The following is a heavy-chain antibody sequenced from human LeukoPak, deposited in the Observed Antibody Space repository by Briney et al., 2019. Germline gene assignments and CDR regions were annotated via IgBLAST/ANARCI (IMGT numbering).Heavy chain of an antibody. CDR3: VRDGPAMLDFDY. J-gene: IGHJ4*02. CDR2: INKDGSQI. D-gene: IGHD3-16*01. CDR1: GFSFSQSW. Sequence: GGSLRLSCAASGFSFSQSWMNWVRQAPGKGLEWVASINKDGSQIFYVDSVKGRFAISRDNAKNSLYLQLDSLRAEDTALYYCVRDGPAMLDFDYWGQGALVSVSS. V-gene: IGHV3-7*01.